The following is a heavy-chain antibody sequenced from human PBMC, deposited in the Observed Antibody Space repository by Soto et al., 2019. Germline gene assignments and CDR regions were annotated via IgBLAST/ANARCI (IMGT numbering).Heavy chain of an antibody. V-gene: IGHV4-34*01. J-gene: IGHJ4*02. D-gene: IGHD6-19*01. CDR3: ARTPSSSGWYSY. CDR2: INHSGST. CDR1: GGSFSGYY. Sequence: SETLSLTCAVYGGSFSGYYWSWIRQPPGKGLEWIGEINHSGSTNYNPSLKSRVTISVDTSKSHFSLKLSSVTAADTAVYYCARTPSSSGWYSYWGQGTLVTVSS.